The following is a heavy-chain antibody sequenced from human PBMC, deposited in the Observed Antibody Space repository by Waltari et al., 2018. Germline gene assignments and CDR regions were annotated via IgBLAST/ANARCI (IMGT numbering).Heavy chain of an antibody. CDR1: GSPFTGYY. Sequence: QVQLVQSGAEVQKPGASVKFSCKASGSPFTGYYMPLVRQAPGQGLEWRGWVNPNRGDKNYAQKFQGRVTMTRDTSISTASMELSSLISDDTAVYYCARVTTVVSLDYWGQGTLVTVSS. CDR3: ARVTTVVSLDY. V-gene: IGHV1-2*02. CDR2: VNPNRGDK. J-gene: IGHJ4*02. D-gene: IGHD2-15*01.